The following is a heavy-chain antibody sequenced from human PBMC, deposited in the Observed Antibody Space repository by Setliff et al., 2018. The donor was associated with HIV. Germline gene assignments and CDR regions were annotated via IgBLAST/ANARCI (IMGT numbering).Heavy chain of an antibody. V-gene: IGHV3-23*01. J-gene: IGHJ4*02. Sequence: PGESLRLSCVASGFTFTTYPMSWVRQAPGKGLEWASAISGDGGDTAYADSLKGRFTISRDTSKNTLHLHMNSLRAEDTAVYYCARQAHPRGYYGSAGLFDYWGQGTPVTVSS. CDR2: ISGDGGDT. CDR1: GFTFTTYP. CDR3: ARQAHPRGYYGSAGLFDY. D-gene: IGHD3-22*01.